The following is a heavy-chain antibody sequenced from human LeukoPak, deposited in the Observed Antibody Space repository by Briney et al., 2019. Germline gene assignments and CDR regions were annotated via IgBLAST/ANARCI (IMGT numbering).Heavy chain of an antibody. CDR3: ARVEMATITADP. D-gene: IGHD5-24*01. V-gene: IGHV4-59*01. J-gene: IGHJ5*02. CDR1: GGSLSSYY. CDR2: IYYSGST. Sequence: PSETLSLTCTVSGGSLSSYYWSWIRQPPGKGLEWIGYIYYSGSTNYNPSLKSRVTISVDTSKNQFSLKLSSVTAADTAVYYCARVEMATITADPWGQGTLVTVSS.